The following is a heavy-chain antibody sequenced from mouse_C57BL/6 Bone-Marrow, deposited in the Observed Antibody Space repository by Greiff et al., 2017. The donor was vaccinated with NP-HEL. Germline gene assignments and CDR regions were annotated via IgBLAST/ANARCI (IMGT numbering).Heavy chain of an antibody. J-gene: IGHJ4*01. CDR2: INPSNGGT. CDR1: GYTFTSYW. Sequence: VQLQQSGTELVKPGASVKLSCKASGYTFTSYWMHWVKQRPGQGLEWIGNINPSNGGTNYNEKFKSKATLTVDKPSSTAYMQLSSLTSEDSAVYYCARCDYSNPQDMGYWGQGTSVTVSS. D-gene: IGHD2-5*01. CDR3: ARCDYSNPQDMGY. V-gene: IGHV1-53*01.